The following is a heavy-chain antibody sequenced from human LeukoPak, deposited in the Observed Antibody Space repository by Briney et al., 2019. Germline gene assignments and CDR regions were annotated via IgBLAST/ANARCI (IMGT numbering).Heavy chain of an antibody. D-gene: IGHD1-26*01. Sequence: ASVKVSCKASGGTFSSYAISWVRQAPGQGLEWMGGIIPIFGTANYAQKFQGRVTMTEDTSTDTAYMELSSLRSEDTAVYYCATEGGSYGYFDYWGQGTLVTVSS. CDR2: IIPIFGTA. J-gene: IGHJ4*02. V-gene: IGHV1-69*06. CDR1: GGTFSSYA. CDR3: ATEGGSYGYFDY.